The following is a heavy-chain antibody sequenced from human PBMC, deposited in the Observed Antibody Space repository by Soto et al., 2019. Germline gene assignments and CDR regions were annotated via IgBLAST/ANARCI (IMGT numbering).Heavy chain of an antibody. Sequence: QVQLVESGGGVVQPGRSLRLSCAASGFTFSSYGMHWVRQASGKGLEWVAVISDDGSNKYYADSVKGRFTISRDNSKNTLYLQMNSLRAEDTAVYYCAKEWVYDSSGWSLDYWGQGTLVTVSS. V-gene: IGHV3-30*18. D-gene: IGHD3-22*01. CDR2: ISDDGSNK. CDR1: GFTFSSYG. CDR3: AKEWVYDSSGWSLDY. J-gene: IGHJ4*02.